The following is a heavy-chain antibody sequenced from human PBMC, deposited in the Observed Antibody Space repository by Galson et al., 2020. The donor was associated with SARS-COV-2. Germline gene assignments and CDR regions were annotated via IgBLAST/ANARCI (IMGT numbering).Heavy chain of an antibody. V-gene: IGHV4-34*01. J-gene: IGHJ4*02. Sequence: SETLSLTCAVYGGSFSGHYWSWIRQSPGKGLEWIGEITQTGSVNYNPSLKSRVTIPADTSKNQFSLELRSVTAADPAVYYCARGMFQTTMVIVVFTSGSFYCESWGQGTLVSVSS. CDR3: ARGMFQTTMVIVVFTSGSFYCES. CDR1: GGSFSGHY. D-gene: IGHD3-22*01. CDR2: ITQTGSV.